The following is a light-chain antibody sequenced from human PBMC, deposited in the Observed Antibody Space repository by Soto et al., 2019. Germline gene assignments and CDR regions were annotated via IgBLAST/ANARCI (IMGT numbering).Light chain of an antibody. Sequence: SYELTQPPSMSVAPGQTARITCGVNSIGSKTVHWYQQKAGQAPVLVVYDDSDRPSGIPERFSGSNSGNTATLTISRVEAGDEADYYCQVWDVSTVHYVFGTGTKVTVL. CDR1: SIGSKT. CDR3: QVWDVSTVHYV. CDR2: DDS. V-gene: IGLV3-21*02. J-gene: IGLJ1*01.